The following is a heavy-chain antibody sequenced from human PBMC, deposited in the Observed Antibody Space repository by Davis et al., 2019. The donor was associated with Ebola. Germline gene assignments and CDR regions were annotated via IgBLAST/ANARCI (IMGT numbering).Heavy chain of an antibody. J-gene: IGHJ4*02. V-gene: IGHV1-2*06. D-gene: IGHD6-19*01. CDR3: ASTEAGLDY. CDR2: INPKSGGT. CDR1: GYTFSTYY. Sequence: ASVKVSCKASGYTFSTYYIHWVRQAPEQGLEWMGRINPKSGGTNYAQTFQGRVTMTRDTSISTAYMELSSLRSDDTAVYYCASTEAGLDYWGQGTLVTVSS.